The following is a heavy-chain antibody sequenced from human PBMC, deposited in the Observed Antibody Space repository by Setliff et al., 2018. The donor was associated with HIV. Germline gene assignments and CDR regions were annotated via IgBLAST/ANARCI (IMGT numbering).Heavy chain of an antibody. CDR2: ISGYSGNT. Sequence: GASVKVSCKASGYDFSSYGITWVRQAPGQGLEWMGRISGYSGNTNYAQKVQVRVTMTTDTSTSTAYMELRSLRFDDTAVYYCARGKRWPQPYYLDYWGQGTLVTVSS. V-gene: IGHV1-18*01. CDR1: GYDFSSYG. D-gene: IGHD1-1*01. CDR3: ARGKRWPQPYYLDY. J-gene: IGHJ4*02.